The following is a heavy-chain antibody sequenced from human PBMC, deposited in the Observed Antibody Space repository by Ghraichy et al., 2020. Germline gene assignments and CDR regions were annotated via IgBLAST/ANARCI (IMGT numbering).Heavy chain of an antibody. V-gene: IGHV3-21*01. CDR1: GFTFSSYS. J-gene: IGHJ4*02. CDR2: LSDRSSYI. Sequence: GGSLRLSCAASGFTFSSYSMNCVRQAPGKGLEWVSSLSDRSSYIYNADSVKGRFTISRDNAKNSLYLQMTSLGDEDAAVYFSARGQNDYYDSWGQGTLVTSSS. CDR3: ARGQNDYYDS. D-gene: IGHD1-1*01.